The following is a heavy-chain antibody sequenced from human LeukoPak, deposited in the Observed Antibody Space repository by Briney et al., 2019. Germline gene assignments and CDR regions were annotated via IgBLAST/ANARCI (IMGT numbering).Heavy chain of an antibody. D-gene: IGHD1-26*01. Sequence: GGSLRLSCAASGFTFSDHYMNWVRQAPGRALEWVSSITSSGTYIFYADSVKGRFTISRDNAKNSLYLQMNSLGLEDTAVYYCARDPYSGNYGNYYYYYMDVWGKGTTVTISS. CDR3: ARDPYSGNYGNYYYYYMDV. CDR1: GFTFSDHY. V-gene: IGHV3-21*01. CDR2: ITSSGTYI. J-gene: IGHJ6*03.